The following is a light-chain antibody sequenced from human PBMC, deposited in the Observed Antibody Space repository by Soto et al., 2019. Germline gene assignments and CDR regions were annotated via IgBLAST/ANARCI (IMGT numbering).Light chain of an antibody. CDR3: QESYNLHT. CDR1: QNINSY. CDR2: AAS. J-gene: IGKJ4*01. Sequence: DIQMTQSPSSLSASVGDRVTITCRASQNINSYLNWYQQTVGKAPKLLINAASTLQSGVPLRFRGSGSGTDFTLTISSLQPEDFATYYCQESYNLHTFGGGTKVEIK. V-gene: IGKV1-39*01.